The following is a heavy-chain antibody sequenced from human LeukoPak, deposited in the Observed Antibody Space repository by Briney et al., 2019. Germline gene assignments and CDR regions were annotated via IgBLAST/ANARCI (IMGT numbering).Heavy chain of an antibody. CDR2: IKQDGSEK. CDR1: GFTFSSYW. CDR3: ARDAIYCSSTSCYGMDV. J-gene: IGHJ6*02. D-gene: IGHD2-2*01. Sequence: GGSLRLSCAASGFTFSSYWMSWVRQAPGKGLEWVANIKQDGSEKYYVDSVKGRFTISRDNAKNSLYLQMNSLRAEDTAVYYCARDAIYCSSTSCYGMDVWGQGTTVTVSS. V-gene: IGHV3-7*01.